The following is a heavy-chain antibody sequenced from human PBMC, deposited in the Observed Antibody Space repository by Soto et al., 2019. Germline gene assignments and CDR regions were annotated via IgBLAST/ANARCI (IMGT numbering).Heavy chain of an antibody. D-gene: IGHD6-19*01. J-gene: IGHJ2*01. CDR3: ARAAVAGATAGYFDL. CDR2: IYYSGST. V-gene: IGHV4-59*01. Sequence: QVQLQESGPGLVKPSETLSLTCTVSGGSISSYYWSWMRQPPGKGLEWIGYIYYSGSTNYNPSLRGRVTISVVPSRIHFSVTLSAVTAADTAVYYCARAAVAGATAGYFDLWGRGTLVTVSS. CDR1: GGSISSYY.